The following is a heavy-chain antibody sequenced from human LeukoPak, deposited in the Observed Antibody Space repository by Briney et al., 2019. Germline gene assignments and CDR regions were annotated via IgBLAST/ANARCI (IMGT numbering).Heavy chain of an antibody. CDR3: AKGKYSGSYKDY. Sequence: GRSLRLSCAASGFTFSSYGMHWVRQAPGKGLEWVAVISYDGSNKYYADSVKGRFTISRDNSKNTLYLQMNSLRAEDTAVYYCAKGKYSGSYKDYWGQGTLVTVSS. J-gene: IGHJ4*02. CDR1: GFTFSSYG. CDR2: ISYDGSNK. V-gene: IGHV3-30*18. D-gene: IGHD1-26*01.